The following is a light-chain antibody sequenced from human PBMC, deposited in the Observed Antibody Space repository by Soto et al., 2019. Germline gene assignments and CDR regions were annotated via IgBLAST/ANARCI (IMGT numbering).Light chain of an antibody. CDR1: KLGERY. V-gene: IGLV3-1*01. CDR2: QDN. CDR3: QTWDSNSPW. J-gene: IGLJ3*02. Sequence: SYELTQPPSVSVSPGQTASITCSGDKLGERYACWYQQKPGQSPVLVIYQDNRRSSGIPERFSGSNSGNSATLTISGTQAMDEADYYCQTWDSNSPWFGGGTKLTVL.